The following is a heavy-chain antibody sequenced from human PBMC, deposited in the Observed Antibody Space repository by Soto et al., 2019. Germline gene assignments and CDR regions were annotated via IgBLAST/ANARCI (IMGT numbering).Heavy chain of an antibody. V-gene: IGHV3-48*02. J-gene: IGHJ6*02. CDR2: ITSTSSTI. CDR3: ARDKGLTMAATYHYYDIDV. CDR1: GFTFSSYG. D-gene: IGHD2-15*01. Sequence: EVQLVESGGGLMQPGGSLRLSCAASGFTFSSYGMNWVRQAPGKGLELISYITSTSSTIYYADSVKGRFTISRDTSKYSLYLQMNSLTDEDTAVYYCARDKGLTMAATYHYYDIDVWGQGTTVTVSS.